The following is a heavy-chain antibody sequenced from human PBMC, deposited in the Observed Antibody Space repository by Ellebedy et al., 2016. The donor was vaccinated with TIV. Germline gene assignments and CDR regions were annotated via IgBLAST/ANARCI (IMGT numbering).Heavy chain of an antibody. CDR2: ISDRGGNT. CDR3: AKNREYSSSPSLVN. V-gene: IGHV3-23*01. Sequence: GESLKISCAASGLTFSSHAMSLVRQAPGKGLEWVSSISDRGGNTYYADSVKGRFTISRDNSRNMVYLQMNSLRAKYTALYYCAKNREYSSSPSLVNWGQGTLVTVSS. CDR1: GLTFSSHA. D-gene: IGHD6-6*01. J-gene: IGHJ4*01.